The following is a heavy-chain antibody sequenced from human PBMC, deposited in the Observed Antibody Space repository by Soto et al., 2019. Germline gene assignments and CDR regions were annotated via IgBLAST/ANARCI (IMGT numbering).Heavy chain of an antibody. V-gene: IGHV1-69*01. CDR2: IIPIFGTA. CDR3: ARDRGPGQLEDY. Sequence: QVQLVQSGAEVKKPESSVKVSCKASGGTFSSYAISWVRQAPGQGLEWMGGIIPIFGTANYAQKFQGRVTISADESTSTAYRELSSLRSEDTAVYYCARDRGPGQLEDYWGQGTLVTVSS. CDR1: GGTFSSYA. D-gene: IGHD5-18*01. J-gene: IGHJ4*02.